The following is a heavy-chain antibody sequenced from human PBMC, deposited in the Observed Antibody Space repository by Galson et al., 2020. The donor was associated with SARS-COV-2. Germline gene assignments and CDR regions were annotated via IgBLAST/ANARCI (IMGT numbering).Heavy chain of an antibody. D-gene: IGHD3-9*01. CDR1: GFTFSRYA. CDR2: ISSNGGSR. J-gene: IGHJ3*02. Sequence: GGTLRLSCSASGFTFSRYAMYWVRQAPGKGLEYVSAISSNGGSRYYADSVRGRFTISRDNSRNTVYVQMTSLRTEDTAVYYCAKSDTTGYYLGAYDALDIWGQGTMVTVSS. V-gene: IGHV3-64*05. CDR3: AKSDTTGYYLGAYDALDI.